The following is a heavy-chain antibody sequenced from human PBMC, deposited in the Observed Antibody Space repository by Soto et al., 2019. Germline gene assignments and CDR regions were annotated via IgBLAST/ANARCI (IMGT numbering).Heavy chain of an antibody. J-gene: IGHJ4*02. V-gene: IGHV3-7*03. Sequence: PGGSLRLSCGASGFSLIAYWMSWVRQAPGKGLEWVANINQDGSERNYVDSVRGRFTISRDNAQNSVFLQMNSLRAEDMAVYFCARGSVHFYDNRFYYWGQGT. CDR1: GFSLIAYW. CDR2: INQDGSER. CDR3: ARGSVHFYDNRFYY. D-gene: IGHD3-22*01.